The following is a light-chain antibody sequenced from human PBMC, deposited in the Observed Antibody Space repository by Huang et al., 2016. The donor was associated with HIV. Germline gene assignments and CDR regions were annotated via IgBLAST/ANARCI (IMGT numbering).Light chain of an antibody. CDR1: PTCRDNN. CDR2: AAS. CDR3: QQYGSASR. Sequence: EIVLTQSPGTLSLSPGQRATLSCRASPTCRDNNLAWYHKKPGQPPRLLIYAASRRATGVPARFSGSGSGRDFTLTVSRLEPEDFSLYYCQQYGSASRFGGGTKVEIK. V-gene: IGKV3-20*01. J-gene: IGKJ4*01.